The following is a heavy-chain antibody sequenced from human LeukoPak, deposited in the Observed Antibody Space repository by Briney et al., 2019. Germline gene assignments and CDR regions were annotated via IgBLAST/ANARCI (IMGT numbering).Heavy chain of an antibody. J-gene: IGHJ3*02. V-gene: IGHV3-43*02. CDR3: ASQTKYYYGSGTYWGAFDI. CDR1: GFTFDDYA. CDR2: ISGDGGTT. Sequence: GGSLRLSCAASGFTFDDYAIHWVRQAPGKGLKWVSLISGDGGTTYYADSLKGRFTIFRDNSKNSLSLQMNSLRTEDTALYYCASQTKYYYGSGTYWGAFDIWGQGTMVTVS. D-gene: IGHD3-10*01.